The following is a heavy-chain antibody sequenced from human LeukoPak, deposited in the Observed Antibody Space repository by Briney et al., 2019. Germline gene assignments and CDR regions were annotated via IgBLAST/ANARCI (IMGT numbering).Heavy chain of an antibody. J-gene: IGHJ1*01. V-gene: IGHV4-59*12. Sequence: SETLSLTCTVSGGSISSYYWSWIRQPPGKGLEWIGYFYYSGSTSYNPSLKSRVTISVDRSKNQFSLKLSSVTAADTAFYYCATSQWPVLDFQRWGQGTLVTVSS. CDR3: ATSQWPVLDFQR. CDR1: GGSISSYY. D-gene: IGHD6-19*01. CDR2: FYYSGST.